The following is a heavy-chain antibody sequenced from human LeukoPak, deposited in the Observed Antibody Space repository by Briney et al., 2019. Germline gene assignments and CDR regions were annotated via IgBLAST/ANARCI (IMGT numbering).Heavy chain of an antibody. CDR2: INPSGGST. Sequence: ASVKVSCKASGYTFTSYYMHWVRQAPGQGLEWMGIINPSGGSTSYAQKSQGRVTMTRDTSTSTVYMELSSLRSEDTAVYYCATWSPDDTFDYWGQGTLVTVSS. V-gene: IGHV1-46*01. D-gene: IGHD1-1*01. CDR3: ATWSPDDTFDY. J-gene: IGHJ4*02. CDR1: GYTFTSYY.